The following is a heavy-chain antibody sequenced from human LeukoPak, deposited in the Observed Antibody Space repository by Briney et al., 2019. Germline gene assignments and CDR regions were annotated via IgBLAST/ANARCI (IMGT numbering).Heavy chain of an antibody. V-gene: IGHV3-53*01. Sequence: GGSLRLSFAASGFTVISNYMSWVRQAPGKGLEWVSVIYSGGSTYYADSVKGRFTISRDNSKNTLYLQMNSLRAEDTAVYYCLDNWNYGGFYMDVWGKGTTATVSS. CDR1: GFTVISNY. J-gene: IGHJ6*03. CDR3: LDNWNYGGFYMDV. CDR2: IYSGGST. D-gene: IGHD1-7*01.